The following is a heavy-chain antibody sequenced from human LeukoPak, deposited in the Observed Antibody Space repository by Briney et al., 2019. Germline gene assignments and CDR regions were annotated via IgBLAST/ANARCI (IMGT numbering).Heavy chain of an antibody. D-gene: IGHD3-10*01. J-gene: IGHJ3*02. V-gene: IGHV4-30-4*08. Sequence: SETLSLTCTVSGGSISSGDYYWSWIRQPPGKGLEWIGYIYYSGSTYYNPSLKSRVTISVDTSKKQFSLKLSSVTAADTAGYYCARGRTMVRGLQGVDIWGQGTMVTVSS. CDR1: GGSISSGDYY. CDR2: IYYSGST. CDR3: ARGRTMVRGLQGVDI.